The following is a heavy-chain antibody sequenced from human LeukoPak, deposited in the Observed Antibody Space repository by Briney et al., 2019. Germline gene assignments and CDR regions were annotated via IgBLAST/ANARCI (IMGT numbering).Heavy chain of an antibody. CDR2: ISAYTGYT. CDR3: ARGLDSGYNYFDY. CDR1: GYTFTSYA. D-gene: IGHD5-12*01. Sequence: ASVKVSCKASGYTFTSYAITWVRQAPGQGLEWMGWISAYTGYTNYAKMRQDTVTMTTDTSTSTAYMELRSLRSDDTAVYYCARGLDSGYNYFDYWGQGNLGNVSS. J-gene: IGHJ4*02. V-gene: IGHV1-18*01.